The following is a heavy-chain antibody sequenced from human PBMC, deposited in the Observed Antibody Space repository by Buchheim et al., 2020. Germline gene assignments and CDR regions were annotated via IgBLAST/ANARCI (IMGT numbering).Heavy chain of an antibody. D-gene: IGHD2-2*01. CDR1: GGSFSGYY. V-gene: IGHV4-34*01. J-gene: IGHJ6*02. CDR2: INHSGST. CDR3: ARVRPYCSSTSCAARYYYYGMDV. Sequence: QVQLQQWGAGLLKPSETLSLTCAVYGGSFSGYYWSWIRQPPGKGPEWIGEINHSGSTNYNPSLKSRVTISVDTSKNQFSLKLSSVTAADTAVYYCARVRPYCSSTSCAARYYYYGMDVWGQGTT.